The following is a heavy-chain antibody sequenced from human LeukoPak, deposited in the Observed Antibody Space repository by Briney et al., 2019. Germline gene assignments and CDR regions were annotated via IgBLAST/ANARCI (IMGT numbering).Heavy chain of an antibody. V-gene: IGHV4-4*07. CDR1: GGSISSYY. CDR2: IYTSGCT. Sequence: SETLSLTCTVSGGSISSYYWSWIRQPAGKGLEWIGRIYTSGCTNYNPSLKSRVTMSVDTSKNQFSLKLSSVTAADTAVYYCARVMSYYDSSGYYLDYWGQGTLVTVSS. D-gene: IGHD3-22*01. J-gene: IGHJ4*02. CDR3: ARVMSYYDSSGYYLDY.